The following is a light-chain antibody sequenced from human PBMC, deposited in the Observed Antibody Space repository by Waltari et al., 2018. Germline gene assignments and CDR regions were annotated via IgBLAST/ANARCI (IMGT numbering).Light chain of an antibody. Sequence: QSALPQPPSASGSPGQSVTISCTGSSSDIGGYNFASWYQQHPGKAPKLLIYEVNKRPSGVPDRFSGSKSGNTASLTVSGLQAEDEADYYCTSYAGSINPYVFGTGTEVTVL. CDR1: SSDIGGYNF. J-gene: IGLJ1*01. CDR3: TSYAGSINPYV. CDR2: EVN. V-gene: IGLV2-8*01.